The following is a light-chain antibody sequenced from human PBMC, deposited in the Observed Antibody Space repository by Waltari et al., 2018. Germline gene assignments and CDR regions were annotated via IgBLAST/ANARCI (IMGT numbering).Light chain of an antibody. V-gene: IGLV2-14*01. CDR1: SSDVGGYNY. CDR3: SSYTSSSTRV. CDR2: EVP. J-gene: IGLJ2*01. Sequence: QSALTQPASVSGSPGQSITISCSGTSSDVGGYNYVSWYQHHPGKAPKLMIYEVPYRPSGVSERFSGSKSGNTASLTISGLQAEDEADYYCSSYTSSSTRVFGGGTKVTVL.